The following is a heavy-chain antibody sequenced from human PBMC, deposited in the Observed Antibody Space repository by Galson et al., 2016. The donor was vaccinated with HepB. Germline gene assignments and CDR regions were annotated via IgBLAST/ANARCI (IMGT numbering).Heavy chain of an antibody. J-gene: IGHJ3*01. Sequence: SVKVSCKASGYTFTAYTLHWVRQAPGQRLEWMGWINPGYGDTKSSQNFQGRVTCTRDTSASTVYMELSSLRSEDTALYYCARGPHDYTVLLDAFDVWGHGTMVTVSS. D-gene: IGHD4-11*01. CDR3: ARGPHDYTVLLDAFDV. CDR2: INPGYGDT. V-gene: IGHV1-3*01. CDR1: GYTFTAYT.